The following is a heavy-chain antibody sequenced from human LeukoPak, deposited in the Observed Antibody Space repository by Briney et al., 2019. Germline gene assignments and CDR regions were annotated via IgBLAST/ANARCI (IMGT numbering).Heavy chain of an antibody. J-gene: IGHJ6*03. Sequence: SVKVSCKASGGTFSSYAISWVRQAPGQGLEWMGRIIPIFGTANYAQKFQGRVTITTDESTRTAYMELSSLRSEDTAVYYCARAAEASSWYSGSYYYYYMDVWGKGTTVTVSS. D-gene: IGHD6-13*01. CDR2: IIPIFGTA. CDR1: GGTFSSYA. CDR3: ARAAEASSWYSGSYYYYYMDV. V-gene: IGHV1-69*05.